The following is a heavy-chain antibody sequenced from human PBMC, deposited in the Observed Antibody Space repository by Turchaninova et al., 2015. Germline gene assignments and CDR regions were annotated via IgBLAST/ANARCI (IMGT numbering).Heavy chain of an antibody. V-gene: IGHV3-30*18. CDR2: ISYDGNNE. CDR1: GFTFSKYG. D-gene: IGHD3-3*02. Sequence: QVQLVESGGGVVQPGRSLRLSCAAPGFTFSKYGMHWVRQAPGKGLEWVAVISYDGNNEDYADSVKGRFTISRDNSKNTLYLQMNSLRAEDTAVYYCANPDLHISGDFWGQGTLVTVSS. J-gene: IGHJ4*02. CDR3: ANPDLHISGDF.